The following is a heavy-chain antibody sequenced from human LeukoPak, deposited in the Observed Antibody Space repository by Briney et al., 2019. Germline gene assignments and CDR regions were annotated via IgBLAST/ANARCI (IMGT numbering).Heavy chain of an antibody. J-gene: IGHJ4*02. CDR1: GFTFDDYA. Sequence: GGSLRLSCAASGFTFDDYAMHWVRQAPGKGLEWVSGISWNSGSIGYADSVKGRFTISRDNAKNSLYLQMNSLRAEDTALYYCAKASISSSGYFYDYWGQGTLVTVSS. CDR3: AKASISSSGYFYDY. V-gene: IGHV3-9*01. D-gene: IGHD3-22*01. CDR2: ISWNSGSI.